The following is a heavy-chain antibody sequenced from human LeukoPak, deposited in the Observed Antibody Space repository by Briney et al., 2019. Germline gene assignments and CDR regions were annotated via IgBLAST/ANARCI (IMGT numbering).Heavy chain of an antibody. Sequence: PSETLSLTCTVSGGSISSYYWSWIRQPPGKGLEWIGYIYYSGSTNYNPSLKSRVTISVDTSKNQFSLKLSSVTAADTAVYYCARSRVIVGFDYWGQGTLVTVSS. V-gene: IGHV4-59*08. CDR2: IYYSGST. CDR3: ARSRVIVGFDY. CDR1: GGSISSYY. J-gene: IGHJ4*02. D-gene: IGHD1-26*01.